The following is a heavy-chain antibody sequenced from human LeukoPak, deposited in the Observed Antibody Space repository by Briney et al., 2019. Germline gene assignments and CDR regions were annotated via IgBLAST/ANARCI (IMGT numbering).Heavy chain of an antibody. Sequence: SETLSLTCNVSGDSISSEYWSSIRQPPGKSLEWVGYIYTGGITNYNPSLKSRVTISVDTSKNQFSLRLTPVTAADTAMYYCARGPPFDYWGQGTLVAVSS. V-gene: IGHV4-4*09. CDR3: ARGPPFDY. CDR2: IYTGGIT. CDR1: GDSISSEY. J-gene: IGHJ4*02.